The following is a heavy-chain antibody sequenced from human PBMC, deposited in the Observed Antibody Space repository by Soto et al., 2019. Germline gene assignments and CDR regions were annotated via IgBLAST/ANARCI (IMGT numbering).Heavy chain of an antibody. CDR3: ARDLPNDYYYSGMDV. CDR2: IYYSGST. J-gene: IGHJ6*02. V-gene: IGHV4-31*03. CDR1: GGSISSGGYY. Sequence: QVQLQESGPGLVKPSQTLSLTCTVSGGSISSGGYYWTWVRQHPGKGLEWIGNIYYSGSTYYNPSLKSRLTLSLHTSKNPFSLKLSSVTAADTALYYCARDLPNDYYYSGMDVWGQGTTVTVSS.